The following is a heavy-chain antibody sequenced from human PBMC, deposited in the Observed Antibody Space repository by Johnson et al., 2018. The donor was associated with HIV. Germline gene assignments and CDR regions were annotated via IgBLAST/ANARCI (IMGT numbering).Heavy chain of an antibody. CDR3: ATPIWVGIANPGAFDI. Sequence: VQLVESGGGLVQPGGSLRLSCAASGFTFSDYPMHWVRQAPGKGLEYVSRITNNGGSTYYVNSVKGRFTISRDNSKNTLYLQRDSLRAEATAVDYFATPIWVGIANPGAFDIWGQGTMVTVSS. CDR2: ITNNGGST. D-gene: IGHD2-21*01. CDR1: GFTFSDYP. V-gene: IGHV3-64*01. J-gene: IGHJ3*02.